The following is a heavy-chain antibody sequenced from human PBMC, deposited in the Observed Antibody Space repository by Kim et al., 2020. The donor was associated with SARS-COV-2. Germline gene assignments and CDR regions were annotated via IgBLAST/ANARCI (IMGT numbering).Heavy chain of an antibody. CDR1: GFTVSSNY. D-gene: IGHD6-19*01. Sequence: GGSLRLSCAASGFTVSSNYMSWVRQAPGKGLEWVSVIYSGGSTYYADSVKGRFTISRDNSKNTLYLQMNSLRAEDTAVYYCARVLPVAGTGDWFDPWGQGTLVTVSP. J-gene: IGHJ5*02. CDR3: ARVLPVAGTGDWFDP. V-gene: IGHV3-53*01. CDR2: IYSGGST.